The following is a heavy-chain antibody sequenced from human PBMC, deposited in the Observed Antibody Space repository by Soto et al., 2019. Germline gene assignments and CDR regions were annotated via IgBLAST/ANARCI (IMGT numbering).Heavy chain of an antibody. D-gene: IGHD5-12*01. Sequence: EVQLVEAGGGLGKPGGSLRLSCAASGFTFSSYSMNWVRQAPGKGLEWVSSISSSSSYIYYADSVKGRFTISRDNAKNSLYLQMNSLRAEDTAVYYCAGGGYDLPAPFDYWGQGTLVTVSS. CDR2: ISSSSSYI. CDR1: GFTFSSYS. V-gene: IGHV3-21*01. CDR3: AGGGYDLPAPFDY. J-gene: IGHJ4*02.